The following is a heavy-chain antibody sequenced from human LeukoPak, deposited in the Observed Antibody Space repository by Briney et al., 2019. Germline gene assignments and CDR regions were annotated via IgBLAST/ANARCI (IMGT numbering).Heavy chain of an antibody. CDR1: GFTFSDYY. CDR3: ARDTSYYCSSTSCYFGAYYYYGMDV. Sequence: GSLRLSCAASGFTFSDYYMSWIRQAPGKRLEWVSYISSSGSTIYYADSVKGRFTISRDNAKNSLYLQMNSLRAEDTAVYYCARDTSYYCSSTSCYFGAYYYYGMDVWGQGTTVTVSS. D-gene: IGHD2-2*01. CDR2: ISSSGSTI. J-gene: IGHJ6*02. V-gene: IGHV3-11*01.